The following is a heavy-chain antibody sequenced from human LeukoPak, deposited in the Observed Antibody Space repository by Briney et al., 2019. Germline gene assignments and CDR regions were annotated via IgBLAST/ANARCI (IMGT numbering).Heavy chain of an antibody. CDR1: GGSFSGYY. D-gene: IGHD4-17*01. V-gene: IGHV4-4*07. CDR2: INASGRT. CDR3: AREYGDFDY. Sequence: PSETLSLTCAVYGGSFSGYYWSWIRQPAGKGLEWIGRINASGRTNYNSALKSRVTMSVDTSKNQFSLKVKSVTAADTAVYYCAREYGDFDYWGQGTLVTVSS. J-gene: IGHJ4*02.